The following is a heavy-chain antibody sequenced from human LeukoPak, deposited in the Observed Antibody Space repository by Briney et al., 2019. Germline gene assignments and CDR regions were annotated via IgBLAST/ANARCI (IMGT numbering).Heavy chain of an antibody. J-gene: IGHJ6*02. V-gene: IGHV5-51*01. D-gene: IGHD3-10*01. CDR3: GSYYNYYGTDV. CDR2: IYPGDSDA. CDR1: GYTFATRW. Sequence: EGSLKISCKGSGYTFATRWLAWVRQMPGRGLEWMGIIYPGDSDAIYSPSFQGQVTISADKSISTAYLQWSSLKASDSAMYGSGSYYNYYGTDVWGQGTTVTVSS.